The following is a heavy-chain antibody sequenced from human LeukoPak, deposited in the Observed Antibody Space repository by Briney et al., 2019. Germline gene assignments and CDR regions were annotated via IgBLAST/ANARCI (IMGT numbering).Heavy chain of an antibody. J-gene: IGHJ6*02. CDR1: GGSISSYY. Sequence: MPSETLSLTCTVSGGSISSYYWSWIRQPPGKGLEWIGYIYYSGSTNYNPSLKSRVTISVDTSKNQFSLKLNSVTAADTAVYYCARDGRNILTGYLDYYYYYGMDVWGQGTTVTVSS. D-gene: IGHD3-9*01. CDR2: IYYSGST. CDR3: ARDGRNILTGYLDYYYYYGMDV. V-gene: IGHV4-59*01.